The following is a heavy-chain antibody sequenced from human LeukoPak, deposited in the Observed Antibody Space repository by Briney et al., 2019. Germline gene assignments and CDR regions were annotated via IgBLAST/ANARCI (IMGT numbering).Heavy chain of an antibody. D-gene: IGHD3-22*01. V-gene: IGHV3-49*04. J-gene: IGHJ4*02. Sequence: GGPLRLSCTASGFTFGDYAMSWVRQAPGKGLGWVGFIRSKAYGGTTEYAASVKGRFTISRDDSKSIAYLQMNSLKTEDTAVYYCTRDPISRNYYDSSGPFDYWGQGTLVTVSS. CDR1: GFTFGDYA. CDR2: IRSKAYGGTT. CDR3: TRDPISRNYYDSSGPFDY.